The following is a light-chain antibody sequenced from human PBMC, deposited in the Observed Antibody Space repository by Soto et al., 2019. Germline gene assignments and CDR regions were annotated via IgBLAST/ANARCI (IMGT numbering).Light chain of an antibody. CDR1: SSHIGSSNL. CDR3: CSYAGSRRV. J-gene: IGLJ2*01. V-gene: IGLV2-23*01. Sequence: QSALTQPASVSGSPGQSITISCTASSSHIGSSNLVSWYQHHSGKAPKLMIYEGSKRPSGVSNRFSGSKSGNTASLTISGLQAEDEADYYCCSYAGSRRVFGGGTKLTVL. CDR2: EGS.